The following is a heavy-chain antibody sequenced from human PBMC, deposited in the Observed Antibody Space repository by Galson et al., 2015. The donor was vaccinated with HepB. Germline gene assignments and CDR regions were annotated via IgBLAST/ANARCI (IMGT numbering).Heavy chain of an antibody. CDR2: VGSGGNTV. J-gene: IGHJ4*02. V-gene: IGHV3-48*02. Sequence: SLRLSCAVSGFSLSGYGMNWVRQAPGRGLEWVSYVGSGGNTVNYAESVRGRFTVSRDNRRNLLYLQMNSLRDEDTAVYYCARGGASRPDYWGQGTLVTVSS. CDR1: GFSLSGYG. D-gene: IGHD6-6*01. CDR3: ARGGASRPDY.